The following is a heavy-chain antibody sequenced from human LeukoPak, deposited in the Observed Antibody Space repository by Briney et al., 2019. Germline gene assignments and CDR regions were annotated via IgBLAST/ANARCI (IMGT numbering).Heavy chain of an antibody. Sequence: SETLSLTCAVYGGSFSGYYWSWIRQPPGKGLEWIGEINHSGSTNYNPSLESRVTISVDTSKNQFSLKLSSVTAADTAVYYCARIGSGITMVRGADWGQGTLVTVSS. CDR3: ARIGSGITMVRGAD. J-gene: IGHJ1*01. CDR1: GGSFSGYY. D-gene: IGHD3-10*01. V-gene: IGHV4-34*01. CDR2: INHSGST.